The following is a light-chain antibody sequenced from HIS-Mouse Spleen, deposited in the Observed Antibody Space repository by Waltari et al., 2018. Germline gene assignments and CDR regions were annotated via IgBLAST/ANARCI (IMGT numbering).Light chain of an antibody. CDR3: YSTDSSGNHRV. V-gene: IGLV3-10*01. Sequence: SYELTQPPSVSVSPGQTARITCSGDALPKKYAYWYQQKSGQAPVLAIYEDSKRPSGIPGGFSGSSSGTMATLTISGDQVEDEADYYCYSTDSSGNHRVFGGGTKLTVL. J-gene: IGLJ2*01. CDR1: ALPKKY. CDR2: EDS.